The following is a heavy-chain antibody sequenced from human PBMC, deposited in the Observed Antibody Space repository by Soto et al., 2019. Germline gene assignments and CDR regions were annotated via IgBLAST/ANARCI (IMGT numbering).Heavy chain of an antibody. Sequence: QVQLQESGPGLVKPSETLSLTCTASGGSISSYDWSWIRQPPGKGLEWIGYIYDSGSTKYNPSLQGRVTISVDTSKNQFSLKLSSVTAADTAVYYCAREYTSAWHRWFDPLGQGTLVTVPS. J-gene: IGHJ5*02. D-gene: IGHD6-25*01. CDR1: GGSISSYD. V-gene: IGHV4-59*01. CDR2: IYDSGST. CDR3: AREYTSAWHRWFDP.